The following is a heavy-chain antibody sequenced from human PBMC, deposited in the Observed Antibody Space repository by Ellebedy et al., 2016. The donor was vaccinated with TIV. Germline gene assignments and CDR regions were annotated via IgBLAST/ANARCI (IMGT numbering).Heavy chain of an antibody. J-gene: IGHJ5*02. Sequence: GESLKISCAASGFTFSSYSMNWVRQAPGKGLEWVSSISSSSSYIYYADSVKGRFTISRDNAKNSLYLQMNSLRAEDTAVYYCARAEGTTVTTGWFDPWGQGTLVTVSS. D-gene: IGHD4-17*01. CDR1: GFTFSSYS. CDR2: ISSSSSYI. CDR3: ARAEGTTVTTGWFDP. V-gene: IGHV3-21*01.